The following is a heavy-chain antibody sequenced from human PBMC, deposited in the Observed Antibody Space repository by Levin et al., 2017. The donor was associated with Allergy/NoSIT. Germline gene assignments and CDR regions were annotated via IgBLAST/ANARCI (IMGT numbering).Heavy chain of an antibody. CDR3: ARGGDIVAVPAATYYYYGMDV. CDR2: ISYDGSNK. J-gene: IGHJ6*02. CDR1: GFTFSNYA. Sequence: GGSLRLSCAASGFTFSNYAMHWVRQAPGKGLEWVAFISYDGSNKYYADSVKGRFTISRDNSKKKLYLQMNSLRAEDTAVYYCARGGDIVAVPAATYYYYGMDVWGQGTTVTVSS. D-gene: IGHD2-2*01. V-gene: IGHV3-30-3*01.